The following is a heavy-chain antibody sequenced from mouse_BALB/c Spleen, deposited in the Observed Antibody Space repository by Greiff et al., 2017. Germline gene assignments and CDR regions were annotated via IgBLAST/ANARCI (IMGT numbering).Heavy chain of an antibody. J-gene: IGHJ2*01. V-gene: IGHV1S137*01. Sequence: VQLQQSGRGVVRPGVSLKISCTGSGFTFSDFAMHWVRQSPAKSLEWIGFISTYSGNTNYTHKLKGKATMTVDKSSSTAYMKLARLTSEDSAIYYCAREGNMISYYFDYWGQGTTLTVSS. CDR3: AREGNMISYYFDY. D-gene: IGHD2-4*01. CDR2: ISTYSGNT. CDR1: GFTFSDFA.